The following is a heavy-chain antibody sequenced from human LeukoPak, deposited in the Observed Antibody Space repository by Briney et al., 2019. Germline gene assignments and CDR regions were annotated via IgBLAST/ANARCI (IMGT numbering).Heavy chain of an antibody. Sequence: GGSLRLSCAASGFSFSAYTMNWVRQAPGKGLEWVSSISSSGSYIYFADSVKGRFTISRDNAKNSLYLQMNSLRAEDTAVYYCARAGDYGDYPLDYRGQGTLVTVSS. CDR2: ISSSGSYI. V-gene: IGHV3-21*01. D-gene: IGHD4-17*01. CDR3: ARAGDYGDYPLDY. J-gene: IGHJ4*02. CDR1: GFSFSAYT.